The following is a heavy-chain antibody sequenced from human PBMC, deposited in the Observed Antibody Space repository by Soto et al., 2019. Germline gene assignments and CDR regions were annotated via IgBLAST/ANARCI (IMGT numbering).Heavy chain of an antibody. CDR2: IRGSGGST. Sequence: EVQLLESGGGLVQPGGSLRLSCAASGFTFSSYAMSWVRQAPGKGLEWVSAIRGSGGSTYYADSVKGRFTISRDNSKNTLYLQMNSLRAEDTAVYYGAKKRAREGPAFDYWGQGTLVTVSS. J-gene: IGHJ4*02. CDR3: AKKRAREGPAFDY. D-gene: IGHD1-26*01. V-gene: IGHV3-23*01. CDR1: GFTFSSYA.